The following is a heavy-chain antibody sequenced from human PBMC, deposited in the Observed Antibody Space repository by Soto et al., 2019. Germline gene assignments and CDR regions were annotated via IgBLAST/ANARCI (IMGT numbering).Heavy chain of an antibody. J-gene: IGHJ6*02. Sequence: RASVKVSCKASGYTFTSYGINWVRQATGQGLEWMGWMNPNSGNTGYAQKFQGRVTMTRNTSISTAYMELSSLRSEDTAVYYCARGALPYGVTIFGVVRNYYGMDVWGQATTVTVSS. CDR3: ARGALPYGVTIFGVVRNYYGMDV. CDR1: GYTFTSYG. D-gene: IGHD3-3*01. V-gene: IGHV1-8*01. CDR2: MNPNSGNT.